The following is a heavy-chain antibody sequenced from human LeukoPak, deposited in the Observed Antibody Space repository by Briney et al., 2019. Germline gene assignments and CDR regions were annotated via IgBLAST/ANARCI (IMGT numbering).Heavy chain of an antibody. CDR2: FDPEDGET. CDR3: ARVLELRGDYYYYYMDV. D-gene: IGHD1-7*01. J-gene: IGHJ6*03. Sequence: ASVKVSCKVSGYTLTELSMHWVRQAPGKGLEWMGGFDPEDGETIYAQKFQGRVTMTTDTSTSTAYMELRSLRSDDTAVYYCARVLELRGDYYYYYMDVWGKGTTVTVSS. CDR1: GYTLTELS. V-gene: IGHV1-24*01.